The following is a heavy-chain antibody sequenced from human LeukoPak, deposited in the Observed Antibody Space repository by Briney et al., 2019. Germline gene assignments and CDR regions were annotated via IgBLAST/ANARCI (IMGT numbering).Heavy chain of an antibody. D-gene: IGHD5-12*01. Sequence: ASVKVSCKASGYTFTSYYMYWVRQAPGQGLEWMGIINPSGGSTSYAQKFQGRVTMTRDTSTSTVYMELSSLRSEDTAVYYCAKGGSNGYGWGPLNWVDPWGQGTLVTVSS. CDR1: GYTFTSYY. J-gene: IGHJ5*02. CDR2: INPSGGST. V-gene: IGHV1-46*01. CDR3: AKGGSNGYGWGPLNWVDP.